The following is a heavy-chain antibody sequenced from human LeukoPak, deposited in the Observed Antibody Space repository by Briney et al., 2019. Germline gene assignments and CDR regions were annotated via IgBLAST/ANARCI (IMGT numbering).Heavy chain of an antibody. V-gene: IGHV3-21*01. CDR1: GFTFSSYS. CDR2: ISGDSSYI. J-gene: IGHJ3*02. CDR3: ARKLGAVDYAFTEGAFDI. Sequence: GGSLRLSCAASGFTFSSYSMNWVRQAPGKGLEWVFSISGDSSYIDYADSVKGRFTISRDNAKNSLYLQMNSLRAEDTAMYYCARKLGAVDYAFTEGAFDIWGQGTMVTVSS. D-gene: IGHD4-17*01.